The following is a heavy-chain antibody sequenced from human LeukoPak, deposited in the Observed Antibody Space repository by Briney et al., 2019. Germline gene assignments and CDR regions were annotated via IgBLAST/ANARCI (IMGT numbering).Heavy chain of an antibody. CDR1: GFTFSSYY. V-gene: IGHV3-7*01. CDR3: GRDQTPFY. D-gene: IGHD2-15*01. CDR2: IKDDGSED. Sequence: QSEGSLKLSCAASGFTFSSYYMTWVRQAPGKGLEWVATIKDDGSEDYYLDSVKGRLTISRDNAKSSMWLQMSSLRAEDTAVYYCGRDQTPFYWGQGSLVTVSS. J-gene: IGHJ4*02.